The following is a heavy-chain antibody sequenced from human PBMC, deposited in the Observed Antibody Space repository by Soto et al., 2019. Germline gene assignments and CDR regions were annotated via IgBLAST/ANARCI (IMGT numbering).Heavy chain of an antibody. D-gene: IGHD3-16*01. V-gene: IGHV4-30-4*01. CDR3: ASGYYDYGWGSRGGGMDV. CDR1: GGSISSGDYY. CDR2: IYYSGST. Sequence: PSETLSLTCTVSGGSISSGDYYWSWIRQPPGKGLEWIGYIYYSGSTYYNPSLKSRVTISVDTSKNQFSLKLSSVTAADTAVYYCASGYYDYGWGSRGGGMDVWGQGTTVTVSS. J-gene: IGHJ6*02.